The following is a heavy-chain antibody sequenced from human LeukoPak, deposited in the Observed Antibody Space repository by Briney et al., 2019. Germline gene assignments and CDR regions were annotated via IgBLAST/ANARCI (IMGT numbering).Heavy chain of an antibody. J-gene: IGHJ4*02. CDR3: ARVRRGNVLRFLEWLGGFPDY. CDR2: IIPSFGTA. V-gene: IGHV1-69*05. Sequence: ASVRVSCKASGGTFSSYAISWVRQAPGQGLEWMGGIIPSFGTANYAQKFQGRVTITTDESTSTAYMELSSLRSEDTAMYYCARVRRGNVLRFLEWLGGFPDYWGQGTLVTVSS. CDR1: GGTFSSYA. D-gene: IGHD3-3*01.